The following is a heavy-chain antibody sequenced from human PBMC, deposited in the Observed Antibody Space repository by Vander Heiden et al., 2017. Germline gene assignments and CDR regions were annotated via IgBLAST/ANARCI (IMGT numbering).Heavy chain of an antibody. CDR1: GDTFTSHG. J-gene: IGHJ4*02. CDR2: ISVYNGKT. V-gene: IGHV1-18*01. CDR3: ARDGIIVAPGAPLDY. D-gene: IGHD2-2*01. Sequence: CKASGDTFTSHGFSWVRQAPGQGLEWMGWISVYNGKTKYAEKLQGRLTMTTDTSTSTVYMGLRSLGYDDTAMYYCARDGIIVAPGAPLDYWGQGTLGTVSS.